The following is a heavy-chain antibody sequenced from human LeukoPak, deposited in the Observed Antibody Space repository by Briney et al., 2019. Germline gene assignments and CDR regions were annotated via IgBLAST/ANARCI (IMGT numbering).Heavy chain of an antibody. CDR1: GDSISNHIYY. CDR2: VYYTGNA. J-gene: IGHJ3*02. V-gene: IGHV4-39*01. CDR3: ARLRALSGHRGAFDI. Sequence: SETLSLTSAVSGDSISNHIYYWDWIRQTPGKGLEWLGAVYYTGNAYYNPSLKSRVTISVDTSDNRFSLHLSSVNAADTAIYYCARLRALSGHRGAFDIWGQGTLVTVSS. D-gene: IGHD5/OR15-5a*01.